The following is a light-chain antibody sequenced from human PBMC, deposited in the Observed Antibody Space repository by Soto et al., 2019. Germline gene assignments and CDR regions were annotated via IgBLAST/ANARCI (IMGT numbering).Light chain of an antibody. CDR3: SSYTSSSNPYV. CDR2: DVR. Sequence: QSALTQPASVSGSPGQSITISCTGTSSDVGGYNYVSWYQHHPGKAPKLMIYDVRNRPSGVSNRFSGSKSGNTASLTISGLQAEDEADYYCSSYTSSSNPYVFGTGTKVTVL. V-gene: IGLV2-14*03. CDR1: SSDVGGYNY. J-gene: IGLJ1*01.